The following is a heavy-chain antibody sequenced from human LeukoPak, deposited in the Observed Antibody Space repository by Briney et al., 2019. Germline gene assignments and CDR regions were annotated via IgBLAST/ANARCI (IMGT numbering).Heavy chain of an antibody. D-gene: IGHD3-10*01. Sequence: GGSLRLSCAASGFTFDDYAMHWVRQAPGKGLEWVSGISWNSGRTDYADSVKGRFTISRDNAKNSLYLQMNGLRDEDTAMYYCAKGLYYGSGLFDYWGQGTLVTVSS. V-gene: IGHV3-9*01. CDR3: AKGLYYGSGLFDY. CDR2: ISWNSGRT. J-gene: IGHJ4*02. CDR1: GFTFDDYA.